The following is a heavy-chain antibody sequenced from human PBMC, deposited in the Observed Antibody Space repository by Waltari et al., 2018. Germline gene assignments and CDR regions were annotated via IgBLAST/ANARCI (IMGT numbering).Heavy chain of an antibody. V-gene: IGHV1-69*08. J-gene: IGHJ6*02. CDR3: ARDSITIFGVVIHYGMDV. Sequence: QVQLVQSGAEVKKPGSSVKVSCKASGGTFSSYTIRWVRQAPGQGLEWMGRIIPILGIANYAQKFQGRVTITADKSTSTAYMELSSLRSEDTAVYYCARDSITIFGVVIHYGMDVWGQGTTVTVSS. CDR1: GGTFSSYT. CDR2: IIPILGIA. D-gene: IGHD3-3*01.